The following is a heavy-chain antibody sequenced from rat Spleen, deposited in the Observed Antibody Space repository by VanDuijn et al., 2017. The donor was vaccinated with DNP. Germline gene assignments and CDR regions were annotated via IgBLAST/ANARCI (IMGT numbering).Heavy chain of an antibody. CDR2: ISYYGRDT. CDR3: AGRPPPTRGPFDY. Sequence: EVQLVESGGGLVQPGRSLKLSCAVSGLTFSDHNMAWVRQAPKKGLEWVATISYYGRDTYYRDSVKGRFTISRDNAKSTLYLQMDSLRSEDTATYYCAGRPPPTRGPFDYWGQGVTVTVSS. V-gene: IGHV5-7*01. J-gene: IGHJ2*01. CDR1: GLTFSDHN. D-gene: IGHD1-4*01.